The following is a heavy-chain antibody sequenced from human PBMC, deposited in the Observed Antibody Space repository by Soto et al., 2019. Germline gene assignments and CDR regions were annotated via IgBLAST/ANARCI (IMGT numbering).Heavy chain of an antibody. J-gene: IGHJ4*02. CDR1: GFTVSSNY. V-gene: IGHV3-53*01. CDR2: IYSGGST. D-gene: IGHD5-18*01. CDR3: ARNGGYSYVPYYFDY. Sequence: GGSLRLSCAASGFTVSSNYMSWVRQAPGKGLEWVSVIYSGGSTYYADSVKGRFTISRDNSKNTLYLQMNSLRAEDTAVYYCARNGGYSYVPYYFDYWGPGTLVTVSS.